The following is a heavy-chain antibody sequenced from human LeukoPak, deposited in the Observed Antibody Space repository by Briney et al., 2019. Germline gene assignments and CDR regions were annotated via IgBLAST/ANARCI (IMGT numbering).Heavy chain of an antibody. V-gene: IGHV1-24*01. CDR1: GYTLTELS. D-gene: IGHD1-1*01. J-gene: IGHJ4*02. Sequence: ASVKVSCKVSGYTLTELSMHWVRQAPGKGLEWMGGFDPEDGETIYAQKFQGRVTMTEDTSTDTAYMELSSLRSEDTAGYYCATTRGGPDDTDFDYWGQGTLVTVSS. CDR2: FDPEDGET. CDR3: ATTRGGPDDTDFDY.